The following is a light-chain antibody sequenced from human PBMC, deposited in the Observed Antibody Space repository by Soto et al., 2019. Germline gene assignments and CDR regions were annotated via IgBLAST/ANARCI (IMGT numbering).Light chain of an antibody. CDR1: QRVSRNY. CDR2: GAS. V-gene: IGKV3D-15*01. CDR3: QQYNNWRWT. J-gene: IGKJ1*01. Sequence: EIVLTQSPGTLSLSPGERATLSCRASQRVSRNYLAWYQQKLGQPPRLLIYGASSRAAGIPDRFSGSGSGTEFTLTISSLQSEDFAVYYCQQYNNWRWTFGQGTKVDVK.